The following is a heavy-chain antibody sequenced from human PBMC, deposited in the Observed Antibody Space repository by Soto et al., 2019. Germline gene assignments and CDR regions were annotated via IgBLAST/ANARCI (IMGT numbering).Heavy chain of an antibody. Sequence: ILSLTCAVYGGSFSGYRWTWIRQTPGQGLEWIGEINYSGSINYNPSLKSRVAISVDTSKNQISLKLSSVTAADTAVYYCARYYSPNYYGSGVPIYWGQGTLVTVSS. V-gene: IGHV4-34*09. CDR1: GGSFSGYR. J-gene: IGHJ4*02. D-gene: IGHD3-10*01. CDR3: ARYYSPNYYGSGVPIY. CDR2: INYSGSI.